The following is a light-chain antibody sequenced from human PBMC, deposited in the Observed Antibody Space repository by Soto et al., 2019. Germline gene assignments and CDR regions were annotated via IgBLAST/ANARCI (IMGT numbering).Light chain of an antibody. CDR3: QQSYRTWT. V-gene: IGKV1-39*01. J-gene: IGKJ1*01. CDR1: QSISIY. Sequence: DIQMTQSPSSLSASVGDRVTITCRASQSISIYLNWYQQKPGKAPKLLIFAASSLHSGVPSRFSGSGSGTEFTLSISSLQPEDFATYYCQQSYRTWTFGQGTNVEI. CDR2: AAS.